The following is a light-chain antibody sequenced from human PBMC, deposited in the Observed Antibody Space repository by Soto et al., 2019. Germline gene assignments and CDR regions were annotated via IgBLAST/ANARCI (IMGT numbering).Light chain of an antibody. CDR2: EVT. Sequence: QSALTQPPSASGSPGQAVTISCTGTSSDVGGYNYVSWYQQHPGKAPKLMIYEVTSRPSGVSNRFSGSKSGNTASLTISGLQPEDEAEYYCSSYTTSSTVVFGTGTKVTVL. CDR3: SSYTTSSTVV. V-gene: IGLV2-14*01. J-gene: IGLJ1*01. CDR1: SSDVGGYNY.